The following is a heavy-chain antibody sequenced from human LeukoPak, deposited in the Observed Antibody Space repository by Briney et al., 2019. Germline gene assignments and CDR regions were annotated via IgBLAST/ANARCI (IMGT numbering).Heavy chain of an antibody. D-gene: IGHD3-10*01. CDR3: ASLGSRPGYYGSDYYYMDV. Sequence: SGTLSLTCAVSGDSISSTNWWTWVRQPPGKGLEWIGEIYHSGSTNYNPSLKRRVTISVDKSKNQFSLKLSSVTATDTAVYYCASLGSRPGYYGSDYYYMDVWGKGTTVTVSS. CDR1: GDSISSTNW. J-gene: IGHJ6*03. CDR2: IYHSGST. V-gene: IGHV4-4*02.